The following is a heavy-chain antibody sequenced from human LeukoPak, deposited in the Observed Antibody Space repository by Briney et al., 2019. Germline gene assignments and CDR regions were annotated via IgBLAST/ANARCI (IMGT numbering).Heavy chain of an antibody. J-gene: IGHJ3*02. V-gene: IGHV4-31*03. CDR2: IYYSGST. Sequence: SETLSLTCTVSGGSISSGGYYWSWIRQHPGKGLEWIGYIYYSGSTYYNPSLKSRVTISVVTSKNQFSLKLSSVTAADTAVYYCARVFSGSYSNDAFDIWGQGTMVTVSS. CDR3: ARVFSGSYSNDAFDI. D-gene: IGHD1-26*01. CDR1: GGSISSGGYY.